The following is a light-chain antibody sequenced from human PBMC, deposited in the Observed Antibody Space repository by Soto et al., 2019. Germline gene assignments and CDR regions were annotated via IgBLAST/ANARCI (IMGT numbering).Light chain of an antibody. Sequence: QSALTQPASVSGSPGQSITISCTGTSSDVGAYNYVSWYQQHPGKAPKLMIFEFSDRPSGVSNRFSCSKSGNTASLTISGLQAEDEDDDYCSSYTSSNTLVFGGGTKLTVL. CDR1: SSDVGAYNY. CDR3: SSYTSSNTLV. V-gene: IGLV2-14*01. CDR2: EFS. J-gene: IGLJ2*01.